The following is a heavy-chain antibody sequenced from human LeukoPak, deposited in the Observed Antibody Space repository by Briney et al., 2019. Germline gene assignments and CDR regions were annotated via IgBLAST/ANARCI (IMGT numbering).Heavy chain of an antibody. V-gene: IGHV4-39*07. CDR2: IYYSGST. D-gene: IGHD6-6*01. CDR3: ARVRSSSSHRTHYYYMDA. Sequence: SETLSLTCTVSGGSISSSSYYWGWIRQPPGKGLEWIGSIYYSGSTYYNPSLKSRVTISVDTSKNQFSLKLSSVTAADTAVYYCARVRSSSSHRTHYYYMDAWGKGATVTVSS. J-gene: IGHJ6*03. CDR1: GGSISSSSYY.